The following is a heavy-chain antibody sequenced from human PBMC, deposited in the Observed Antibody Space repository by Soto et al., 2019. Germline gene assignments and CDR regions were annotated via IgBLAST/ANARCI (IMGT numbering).Heavy chain of an antibody. CDR2: IKQDGSEK. D-gene: IGHD3-3*01. J-gene: IGHJ6*02. CDR1: GFTFSSYW. Sequence: EVQLVESGGGLVQPGGSLRLSCAASGFTFSSYWMSWVRQAPGKGLEWVANIKQDGSEKYYVDSVKGRFNISRDNAKNSLYLQMNSLRAEDTAVYYCARDRYSYYDFWSGSLPYYYFGMDVWGQGTTVTVSS. CDR3: ARDRYSYYDFWSGSLPYYYFGMDV. V-gene: IGHV3-7*01.